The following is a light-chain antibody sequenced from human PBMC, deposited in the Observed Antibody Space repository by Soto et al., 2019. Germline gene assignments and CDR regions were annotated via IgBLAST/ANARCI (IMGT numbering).Light chain of an antibody. V-gene: IGLV1-40*01. J-gene: IGLJ3*02. CDR3: QSYDSSLGGSKGV. Sequence: QSVLTQPPSMSGAPGQRVTISCTGSSSDIGAGYDVHWYQQFPGTAPKLLIYSNINRPSGVPYRFSGSKSGTSASLAITGLQAEDEADYYCQSYDSSLGGSKGVFGGGTKLTVL. CDR1: SSDIGAGYD. CDR2: SNI.